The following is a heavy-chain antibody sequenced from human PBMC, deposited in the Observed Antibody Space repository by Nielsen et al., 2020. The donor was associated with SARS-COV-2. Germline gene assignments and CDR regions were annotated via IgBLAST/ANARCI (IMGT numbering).Heavy chain of an antibody. J-gene: IGHJ6*02. CDR2: ISGSGGST. CDR3: AKSLLRYYYYGMDV. CDR1: GFTFSSYA. D-gene: IGHD2-15*01. V-gene: IGHV3-23*01. Sequence: GGSLRLSCAASGFTFSSYAMSWVRQAPGKGLEWVSAISGSGGSTYYADSVKGRYTISRDNSKNTLYLQMNSLRAEDTAVYYCAKSLLRYYYYGMDVWGQGTTVTASS.